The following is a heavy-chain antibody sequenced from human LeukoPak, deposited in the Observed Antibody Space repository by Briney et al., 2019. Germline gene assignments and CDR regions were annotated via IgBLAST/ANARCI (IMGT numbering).Heavy chain of an antibody. CDR2: ISSSGSTI. V-gene: IGHV3-11*04. Sequence: GGSLRLSCAASGFTFSDYYMSWIRQAPGKGLEWISYISSSGSTIYYADSVKGRFTISRDNAKNSLYLQMNSLRAEDTAVYYCARGSVEMATIKYSYYYYMDVWGKGTTVTVSS. J-gene: IGHJ6*03. D-gene: IGHD5-24*01. CDR1: GFTFSDYY. CDR3: ARGSVEMATIKYSYYYYMDV.